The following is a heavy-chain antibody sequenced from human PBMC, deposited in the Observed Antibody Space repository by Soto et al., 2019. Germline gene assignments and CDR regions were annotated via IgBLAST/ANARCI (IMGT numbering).Heavy chain of an antibody. Sequence: EVQLVESGGGLVKPGGSLRLSCAASGFTFSNAWMNWVRQAPGKGLEWVGRIKSKTDGGTTDYAAPVKGRFTISRDDSKNTLYLQMNSLKTEDTAVYYCWGEMATKTGPYDYWGQGTLVTVSS. CDR3: WGEMATKTGPYDY. CDR2: IKSKTDGGTT. J-gene: IGHJ4*02. CDR1: GFTFSNAW. D-gene: IGHD5-12*01. V-gene: IGHV3-15*07.